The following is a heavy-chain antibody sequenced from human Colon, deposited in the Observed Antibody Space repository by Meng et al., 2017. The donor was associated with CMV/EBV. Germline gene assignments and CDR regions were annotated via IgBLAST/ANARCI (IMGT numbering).Heavy chain of an antibody. D-gene: IGHD3-3*01. CDR1: GFTFSSYS. J-gene: IGHJ3*02. Sequence: GGSLRLSCAASGFTFSSYSMNWVRQAPGKGLEWVSSISSSSSYIYYADSVKGRFTISRENAKNSLYLQMNSLRAGDTAVYYCARGSGHYDFWSGSLSGFDIWGQGTMVTVSS. V-gene: IGHV3-21*01. CDR2: ISSSSSYI. CDR3: ARGSGHYDFWSGSLSGFDI.